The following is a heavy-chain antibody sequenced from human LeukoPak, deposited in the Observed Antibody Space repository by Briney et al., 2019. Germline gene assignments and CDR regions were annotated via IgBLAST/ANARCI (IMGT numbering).Heavy chain of an antibody. Sequence: GGSLRLSCAASGFTFSDYYMSWIRQAPGKGLEWVSKISSSGRTINYADSVKGRLTISRDNAKNSLYLQMNSLRAEDTAVYYCARDSPTIPHYYDYYMDVWGKGTTVTVSS. CDR3: ARDSPTIPHYYDYYMDV. V-gene: IGHV3-11*04. CDR2: ISSSGRTI. J-gene: IGHJ6*03. D-gene: IGHD3-9*01. CDR1: GFTFSDYY.